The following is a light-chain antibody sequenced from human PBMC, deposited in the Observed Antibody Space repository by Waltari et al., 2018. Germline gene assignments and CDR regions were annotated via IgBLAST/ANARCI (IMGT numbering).Light chain of an antibody. CDR2: WAS. V-gene: IGKV4-1*01. CDR3: QQHYSTPLT. Sequence: DIVMTHAPDSLAVSLGERATINCKSSQSVLYSSNNKNYLAWYQAKPGQPPKLLLSWASNREYGVPDRFSGSGSGTDFTLTISSLQAEDVAVYYCQQHYSTPLTFGGGAKVEIK. J-gene: IGKJ4*01. CDR1: QSVLYSSNNKNY.